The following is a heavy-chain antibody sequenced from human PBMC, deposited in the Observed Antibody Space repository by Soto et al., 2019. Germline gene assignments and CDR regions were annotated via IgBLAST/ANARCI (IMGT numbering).Heavy chain of an antibody. V-gene: IGHV4-34*01. J-gene: IGHJ5*02. CDR2: ISHSGST. Sequence: SETLSLTCAVYGGSLSCYYWIWIRQPPGKGLEWIGEISHSGSTNYNPTLKSRVTISIDMSKNQFSLKVSSVTAADTAVYYCARGERPQVFFRKNWFDPWGQGTLVTVSS. CDR3: ARGERPQVFFRKNWFDP. D-gene: IGHD2-21*01. CDR1: GGSLSCYY.